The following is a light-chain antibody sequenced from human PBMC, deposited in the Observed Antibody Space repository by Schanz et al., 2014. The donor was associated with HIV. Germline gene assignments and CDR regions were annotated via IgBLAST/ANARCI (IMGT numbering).Light chain of an antibody. CDR1: QSVSSSY. J-gene: IGKJ4*01. CDR2: AAS. Sequence: EIVLTQSPGTLSLSPGERATLSCRASQSVSSSYLAWYQHKPGQAPRLLIYAASTRATGIPDRFSGSGSGTAFTLTISRLEPEDFAVYYCQQYGRSDLLTFGGGTNVGIK. V-gene: IGKV3-20*01. CDR3: QQYGRSDLLT.